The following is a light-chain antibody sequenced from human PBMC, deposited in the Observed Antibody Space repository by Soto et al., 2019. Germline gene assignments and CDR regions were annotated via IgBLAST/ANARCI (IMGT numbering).Light chain of an antibody. CDR3: QQYGSSPFT. J-gene: IGKJ3*01. CDR2: GAS. V-gene: IGKV3-20*01. Sequence: EIVLTQYPGTLSLSPGDRATLSCRASQSVSSSYLAWYQQKPGQAPRLLIYGASSRATGIPDRFSGSGSGTDFTLTISRLEPDDFAVYYCQQYGSSPFTFGPGTKVDIK. CDR1: QSVSSSY.